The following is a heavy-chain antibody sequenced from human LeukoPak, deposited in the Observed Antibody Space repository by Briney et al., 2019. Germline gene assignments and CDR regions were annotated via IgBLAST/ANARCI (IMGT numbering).Heavy chain of an antibody. CDR2: ISSSSTI. J-gene: IGHJ3*02. D-gene: IGHD3-10*01. V-gene: IGHV3-48*04. Sequence: GGSLRLSCAASGFTFSSYSMNWVRQAPGKGLEWVSYISSSSTIYYADSVKGRFTISRDNAKNSLYLQMNSLRAEDTAVYYCARDVLNYYGSGYDAFDIWGQGTMVTVSS. CDR1: GFTFSSYS. CDR3: ARDVLNYYGSGYDAFDI.